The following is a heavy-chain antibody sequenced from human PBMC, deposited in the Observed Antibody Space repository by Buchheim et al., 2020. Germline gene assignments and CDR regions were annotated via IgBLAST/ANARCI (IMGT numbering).Heavy chain of an antibody. Sequence: QVQLVESGGGVVQPGRSLRRSCAASGFTFSSYAMHWVRQAPGKGLEWVAVISYDGSNKYYADSVKGRFTISRDNSKNTLYLQMNSLRAEDTAVYYCARDQGYSSGYYYYYYGMDVWGQGTT. D-gene: IGHD3-22*01. J-gene: IGHJ6*02. CDR1: GFTFSSYA. V-gene: IGHV3-30*04. CDR3: ARDQGYSSGYYYYYYGMDV. CDR2: ISYDGSNK.